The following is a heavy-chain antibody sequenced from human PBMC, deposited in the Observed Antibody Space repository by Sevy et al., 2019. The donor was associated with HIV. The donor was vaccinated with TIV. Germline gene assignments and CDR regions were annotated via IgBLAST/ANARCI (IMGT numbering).Heavy chain of an antibody. Sequence: GESLKISCKGSGYSFTSYWVDWVRQMPGKGLEWMGSVYPGDSDTRHSPSFQGQVTISADKSINTAYLQWSSLKASDTAMYYCGRPAGYYDSSGYSLIDNWGQGTLVTVSS. CDR3: GRPAGYYDSSGYSLIDN. J-gene: IGHJ4*02. D-gene: IGHD3-22*01. CDR1: GYSFTSYW. CDR2: VYPGDSDT. V-gene: IGHV5-51*01.